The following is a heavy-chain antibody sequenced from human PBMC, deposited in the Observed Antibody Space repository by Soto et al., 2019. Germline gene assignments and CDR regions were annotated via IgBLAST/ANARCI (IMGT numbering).Heavy chain of an antibody. CDR1: SGSISSGNYY. CDR3: ASPSVASCYSFSCFDY. J-gene: IGHJ4*02. Sequence: QLQESGPGLVKTSETLSLSCSGSSGSISSGNYYWDWIRQPPGKALEWIGSFHNSGRTYYTPSLKNRVTISGDTTKKQISLTVTSVTAADTAVYYCASPSVASCYSFSCFDYWGQGTLVTVSS. CDR2: FHNSGRT. V-gene: IGHV4-39*01. D-gene: IGHD2-15*01.